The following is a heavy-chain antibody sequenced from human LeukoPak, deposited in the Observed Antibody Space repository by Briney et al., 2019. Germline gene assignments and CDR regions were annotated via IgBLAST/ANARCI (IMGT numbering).Heavy chain of an antibody. CDR2: IYYSGST. CDR1: GGSISSYY. V-gene: IGHV4-59*01. J-gene: IGHJ6*04. CDR3: ARERGQGLWFGGDV. D-gene: IGHD3-10*01. Sequence: SETLSLTCTVSGGSISSYYWSWIRQPPGKGLEWIGYIYYSGSTNYNPSLKSRVTISVDTSKNQFSLKLSSVTAADTAVYYCARERGQGLWFGGDVWGKGTTVTVSS.